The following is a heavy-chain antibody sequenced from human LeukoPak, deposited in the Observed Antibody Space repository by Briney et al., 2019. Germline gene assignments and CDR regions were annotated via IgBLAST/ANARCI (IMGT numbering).Heavy chain of an antibody. V-gene: IGHV3-74*01. CDR2: INSDGFST. J-gene: IGHJ4*02. CDR1: GFTFSSYW. CDR3: ARYRSGSYFDY. Sequence: GGSLRLACAASGFTFSSYWMHWVRQAPGKGLVWVSRINSDGFSTSYADSVKGRFTISRDNAKNTLYLQMNSLRAEDTALYYCARYRSGSYFDYWGQGTLVTVSS. D-gene: IGHD3-10*01.